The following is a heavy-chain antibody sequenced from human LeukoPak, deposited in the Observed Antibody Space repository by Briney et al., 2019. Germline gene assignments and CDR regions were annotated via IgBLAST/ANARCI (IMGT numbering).Heavy chain of an antibody. CDR1: GFTFSSYG. D-gene: IGHD3-22*01. V-gene: IGHV3-33*01. CDR3: ARDLRAGDISGYYYAGDKYFQN. J-gene: IGHJ1*01. Sequence: PGGSLRLTCAGSGFTFSSYGMHWLRQAPGKGLEWVAVIWYDGSNKYYADSVKGRFTISRDNSKNTLYLQMNSLRAEYTAVYYCARDLRAGDISGYYYAGDKYFQNSGQGTLVTVSS. CDR2: IWYDGSNK.